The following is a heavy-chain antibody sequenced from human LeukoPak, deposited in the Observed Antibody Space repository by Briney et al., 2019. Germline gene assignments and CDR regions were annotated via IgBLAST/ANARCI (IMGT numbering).Heavy chain of an antibody. V-gene: IGHV1-18*01. CDR1: GYTFTSYG. CDR2: ISACNGNT. D-gene: IGHD3-16*02. J-gene: IGHJ4*02. CDR3: ARRASSDYVWGSYRSDY. Sequence: ASVKVSCKASGYTFTSYGISWVRQAPGQGLEWMGWISACNGNTNYAQKLQGRVPMTTDTSTSTACMELRSLRSDDTVVYSCARRASSDYVWGSYRSDYSGPGTLVTVSS.